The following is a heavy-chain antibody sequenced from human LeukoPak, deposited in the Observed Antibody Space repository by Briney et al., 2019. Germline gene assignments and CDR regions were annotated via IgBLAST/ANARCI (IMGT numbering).Heavy chain of an antibody. CDR2: CKNKADGYTT. CDR1: GFTFSDHY. CDR3: VRVMEYSYDY. Sequence: PGGSLRLSCAASGFTFSDHYMDWVRQAPGKGLEWVGRCKNKADGYTTEYAASVKGRFIVSRDDSKKSLYLQMNSLKTEVTAIYYCVRVMEYSYDYWGQGSLVTVSS. J-gene: IGHJ4*02. V-gene: IGHV3-72*01. D-gene: IGHD6-6*01.